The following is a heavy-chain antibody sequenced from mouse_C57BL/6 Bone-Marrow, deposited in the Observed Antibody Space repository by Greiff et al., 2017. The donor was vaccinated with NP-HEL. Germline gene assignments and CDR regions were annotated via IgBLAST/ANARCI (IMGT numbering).Heavy chain of an antibody. CDR2: ISSGGDYI. CDR3: TREAYGNYPSAY. Sequence: EVQRVESGEGLVKPGGSLKLSCAASGFTFSSYAMSWVRQTPEKRLEWVAYISSGGDYIYYADTVKGRFTISRDNARNTLYLQMSSLKSEDTAMYYCTREAYGNYPSAYWGQGTLVTVSA. CDR1: GFTFSSYA. V-gene: IGHV5-9-1*02. D-gene: IGHD2-1*01. J-gene: IGHJ3*01.